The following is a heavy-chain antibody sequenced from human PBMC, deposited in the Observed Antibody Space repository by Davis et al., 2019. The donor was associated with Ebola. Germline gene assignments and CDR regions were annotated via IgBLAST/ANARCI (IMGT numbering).Heavy chain of an antibody. CDR1: GGSISTYY. CDR3: ARGEMTTIRTYYFDY. Sequence: MPGGSLRLSCTVSGGSISTYYWSWIRQPPGKGLEWIGYMHYLGSTNYKPSLKSRVTISVDTSKNQFSLKLSSVTAADTAIYYCARGEMTTIRTYYFDYWGQGILVTVSS. J-gene: IGHJ4*02. V-gene: IGHV4-59*08. D-gene: IGHD5-24*01. CDR2: MHYLGST.